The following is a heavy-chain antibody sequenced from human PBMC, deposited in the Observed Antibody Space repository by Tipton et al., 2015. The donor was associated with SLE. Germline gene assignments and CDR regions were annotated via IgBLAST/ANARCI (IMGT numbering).Heavy chain of an antibody. J-gene: IGHJ4*02. CDR3: ARGVGADY. V-gene: IGHV4-59*10. CDR2: IFTSGTT. D-gene: IGHD1-26*01. CDR1: GGSFSGYY. Sequence: LRLSCAVYGGSFSGYYWTWIRQPAGKGLEWIGYIFTSGTTKYNPSLQSRVTISADKSKNQFSLEVNSVTAADTAMYYCARGVGADYWGQGTLVTVSS.